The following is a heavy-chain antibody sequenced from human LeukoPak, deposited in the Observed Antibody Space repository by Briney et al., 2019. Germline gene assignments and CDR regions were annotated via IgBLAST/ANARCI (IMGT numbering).Heavy chain of an antibody. CDR2: VRQDGKLK. CDR3: SRERGDREFDY. J-gene: IGHJ4*02. V-gene: IGHV3-30*02. Sequence: GGSLRLSCAASGFTFSSYGMHWVRQAPGKGLEWAAAVRQDGKLKFYADSVKTRFTISRDNAKNTVFLQMDSLRVEDTAQYYCSRERGDREFDYWGQGILVTVSS. D-gene: IGHD5-18*01. CDR1: GFTFSSYG.